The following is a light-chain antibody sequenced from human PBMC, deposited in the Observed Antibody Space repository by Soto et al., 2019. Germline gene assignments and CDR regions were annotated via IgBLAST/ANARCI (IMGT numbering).Light chain of an antibody. CDR3: QQYNSYSPLT. CDR1: QSLNRD. J-gene: IGKJ4*01. CDR2: GAS. Sequence: EIVVTQSPATLSVSPGERATLSCRASQSLNRDLAWYQQKPGQAPSLLILGASTRATGVPARFSGSGSGTEFTLTISSLQPDDFATYYCQQYNSYSPLTFGGGTKVDIK. V-gene: IGKV3-15*01.